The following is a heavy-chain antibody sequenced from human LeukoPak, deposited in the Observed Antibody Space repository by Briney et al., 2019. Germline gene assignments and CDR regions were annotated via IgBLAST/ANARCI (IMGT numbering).Heavy chain of an antibody. J-gene: IGHJ4*02. D-gene: IGHD2-15*01. Sequence: GGSLRLSCAASGFPLSSYSINWVRQAQGKGLEWVSYISSSGSAIYYVDSVKGRFTVSRDNAKNSLFLQMNSPRAEDTAVCYCVRVKGSYFDYWGQGALVTVSS. V-gene: IGHV3-48*01. CDR1: GFPLSSYS. CDR2: ISSSGSAI. CDR3: VRVKGSYFDY.